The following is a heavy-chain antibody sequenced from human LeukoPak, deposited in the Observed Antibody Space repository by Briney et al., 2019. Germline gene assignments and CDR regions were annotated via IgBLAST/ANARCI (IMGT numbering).Heavy chain of an antibody. CDR3: ARSAIWSGYPDNWFDP. Sequence: ASVKVSCKASGYTFTGYYMHWVRQAPGQGLEWMGWINPNSGGTNYAQKFQGRVTVTRDTSISTAYMELSRLRSDDTAVYYCARSAIWSGYPDNWFDPWGQGTLVTVSS. D-gene: IGHD3-3*01. V-gene: IGHV1-2*02. CDR2: INPNSGGT. CDR1: GYTFTGYY. J-gene: IGHJ5*02.